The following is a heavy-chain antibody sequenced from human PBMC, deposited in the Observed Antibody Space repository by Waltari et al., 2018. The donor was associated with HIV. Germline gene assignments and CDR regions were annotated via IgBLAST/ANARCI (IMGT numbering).Heavy chain of an antibody. D-gene: IGHD3-22*01. CDR2: INQDESEK. Sequence: EVQLVESGGGLVQPGGSLRLSCAASGFTFNNYWMTWVRQAPGKGLEGVANINQDESEKYYVDSVKGRFTISRDNAKNSLFLQMNSLRAEDTAVYYCAREALYDSSGYYFDYWGQGTLVTVSS. V-gene: IGHV3-7*01. CDR3: AREALYDSSGYYFDY. CDR1: GFTFNNYW. J-gene: IGHJ4*02.